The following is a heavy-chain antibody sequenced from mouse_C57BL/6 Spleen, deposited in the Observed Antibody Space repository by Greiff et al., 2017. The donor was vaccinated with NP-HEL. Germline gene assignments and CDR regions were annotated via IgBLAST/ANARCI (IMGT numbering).Heavy chain of an antibody. D-gene: IGHD2-12*01. J-gene: IGHJ2*01. CDR3: ASYRGYFDY. Sequence: QVHVKQSGAELARPGASVKMSCKASGYTFTSYTMHWVKQRPGQGLEWIGYINPSSGYTKYNQKFKDKATLTADKSSSTAYMQLSSLTSEDSAVYYCASYRGYFDYWGQGTTLTVSS. CDR1: GYTFTSYT. CDR2: INPSSGYT. V-gene: IGHV1-4*01.